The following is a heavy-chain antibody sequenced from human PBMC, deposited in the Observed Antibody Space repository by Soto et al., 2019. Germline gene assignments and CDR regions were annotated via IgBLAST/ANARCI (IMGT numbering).Heavy chain of an antibody. Sequence: ASVKVSCKASGYTFTSYAMHWVRQAPGQRLEWMGWINAGNGNTKYSQKSQGRVTITRDTSASTAYMELSSLRSEDTAVYYCAREPGARRYYYYYGMDVWGQGTTVTVSS. J-gene: IGHJ6*02. CDR3: AREPGARRYYYYYGMDV. CDR1: GYTFTSYA. V-gene: IGHV1-3*01. CDR2: INAGNGNT. D-gene: IGHD6-6*01.